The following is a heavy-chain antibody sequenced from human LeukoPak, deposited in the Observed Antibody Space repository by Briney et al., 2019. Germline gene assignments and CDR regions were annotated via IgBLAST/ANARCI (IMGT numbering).Heavy chain of an antibody. CDR1: AFIFHDHG. CDR2: IIWDGTST. CDR3: ASGDMNGWYFDR. V-gene: IGHV3-20*04. Sequence: PGGSLRLSCAASAFIFHDHGMSWVRQGPGKGLEWVSGIIWDGTSTGYADSVKGRFTISRDNAKNSLYLQMNSLRVEDTALYYCASGDMNGWYFDRWGQGTLVTVSS. D-gene: IGHD6-19*01. J-gene: IGHJ4*02.